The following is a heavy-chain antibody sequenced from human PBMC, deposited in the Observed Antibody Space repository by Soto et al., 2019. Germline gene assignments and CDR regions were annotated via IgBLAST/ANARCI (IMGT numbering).Heavy chain of an antibody. CDR2: IYTSGST. Sequence: QVQLQESGPGLVKPSETLSLTCTVSGGSISSYYWSWIRQPAGKGLEWIGRIYTSGSTNYNPSLKSRVTMSVDTSKNQFSLKLSSVTAADTAVYYCARDLGYCSSTSCRNYYYGMDVWGQGTTVTVSS. V-gene: IGHV4-4*07. J-gene: IGHJ6*02. CDR1: GGSISSYY. D-gene: IGHD2-2*01. CDR3: ARDLGYCSSTSCRNYYYGMDV.